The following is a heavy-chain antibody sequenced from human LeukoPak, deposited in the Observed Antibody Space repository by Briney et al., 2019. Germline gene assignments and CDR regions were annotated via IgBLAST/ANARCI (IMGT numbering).Heavy chain of an antibody. J-gene: IGHJ5*02. CDR2: MYYSGST. V-gene: IGHV4-39*01. CDR3: ARSLVAAQLLLSNWFDP. Sequence: SETLSLTCTVSGGSISSSSYYWGWIRQPPGKGLEWIGSMYYSGSTYYNPSLKSRVTISVDTSKNQFSLKLSSVTAADTAVYCCARSLVAAQLLLSNWFDPWGQGTLVTVSS. CDR1: GGSISSSSYY. D-gene: IGHD2-2*01.